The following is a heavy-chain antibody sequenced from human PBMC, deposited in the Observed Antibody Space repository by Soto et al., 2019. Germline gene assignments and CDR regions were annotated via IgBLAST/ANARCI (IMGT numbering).Heavy chain of an antibody. V-gene: IGHV3-33*01. D-gene: IGHD5-12*01. CDR1: GFTISSYG. CDR2: IWYDGSNK. Sequence: QVQLVESGGGVVQPGRSLRISCAASGFTISSYGMHGVRQAPGKGLEWVAVIWYDGSNKYYADSVKGRFTISRDNSKNTLYLQMNSLRAEDTAVYYCARDRRAWRLRFDGSEGFDYWGPGTLVTVSS. CDR3: ARDRRAWRLRFDGSEGFDY. J-gene: IGHJ4*02.